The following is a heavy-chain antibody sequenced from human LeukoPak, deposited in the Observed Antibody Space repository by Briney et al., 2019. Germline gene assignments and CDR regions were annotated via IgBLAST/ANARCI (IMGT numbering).Heavy chain of an antibody. V-gene: IGHV3-23*01. D-gene: IGHD3-10*01. CDR3: AKGVGHYGFYWYFDL. CDR2: ISGSGGST. Sequence: PGGSLRLSCAASGFTLRTYWMNWVRQAPGKGLEWVSAISGSGGSTYYADSVKGRFTISRDNSKNTLYLQMNSLRAEDTAVYYCAKGVGHYGFYWYFDLWGRGTLVTVSS. J-gene: IGHJ2*01. CDR1: GFTLRTYW.